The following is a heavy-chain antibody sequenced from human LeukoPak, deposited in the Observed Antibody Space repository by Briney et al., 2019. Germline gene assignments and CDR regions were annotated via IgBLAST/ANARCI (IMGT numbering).Heavy chain of an antibody. CDR3: VKGDRGHSVPDY. J-gene: IGHJ4*02. CDR2: ITWNSGTI. D-gene: IGHD2-21*01. CDR1: GFTFDDYV. V-gene: IGHV3-9*01. Sequence: GGSLRLACAASGFTFDDYVMHWVRQAPGKGLEWVSGITWNSGTIGYADSVKGRFTISRDNAKNSLYLQMNSLRAEDTALYYCVKGDRGHSVPDYWGQGTPVTVSS.